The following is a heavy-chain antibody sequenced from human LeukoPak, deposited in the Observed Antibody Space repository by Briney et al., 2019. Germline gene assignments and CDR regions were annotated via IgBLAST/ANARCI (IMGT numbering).Heavy chain of an antibody. Sequence: SETLSLTCSVSGGSISSSSYYWGWIRQPPGKGLEWIGEINHSGSTNYNPSLKSRVTISVDTSKNQFSLKLSSVTAADTAVYYCARRTSYSIDYWGQGTLVTVSS. D-gene: IGHD2-21*01. CDR3: ARRTSYSIDY. CDR2: INHSGST. CDR1: GGSISSSSYY. V-gene: IGHV4-39*07. J-gene: IGHJ4*02.